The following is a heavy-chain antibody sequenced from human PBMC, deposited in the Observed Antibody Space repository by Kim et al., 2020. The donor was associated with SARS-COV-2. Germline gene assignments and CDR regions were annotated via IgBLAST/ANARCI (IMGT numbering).Heavy chain of an antibody. CDR3: ARGERYSGYVFFDP. J-gene: IGHJ5*02. V-gene: IGHV4-34*01. Sequence: NPSLRRRVTIPVDTAKNQVSLKLSSVTAADTAVYYCARGERYSGYVFFDPWGQGTLVTVSS. D-gene: IGHD5-12*01.